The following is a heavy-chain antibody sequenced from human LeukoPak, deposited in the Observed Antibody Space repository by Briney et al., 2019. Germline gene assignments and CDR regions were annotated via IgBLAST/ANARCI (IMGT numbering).Heavy chain of an antibody. CDR1: RFIFSSYG. V-gene: IGHV3-30*18. CDR3: AKEGLAAYYYDSSGYYYDY. CDR2: ISYDGSNK. D-gene: IGHD3-22*01. J-gene: IGHJ4*02. Sequence: GRSLRLSCAASRFIFSSYGMHWVRQAPGKGLEWVAVISYDGSNKYYADSVKGRFTISRDNSKNTLYLQMNSLRAEDTAVYYCAKEGLAAYYYDSSGYYYDYWGQGTLVTVSS.